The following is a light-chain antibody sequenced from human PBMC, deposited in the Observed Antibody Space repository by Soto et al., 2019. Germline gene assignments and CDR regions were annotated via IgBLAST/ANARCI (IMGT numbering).Light chain of an antibody. J-gene: IGKJ2*02. Sequence: EIVLTQSPGTLSLSPGERATLSCRASQSVSSSYLAWYQQKPGQAPRLLIYGASSRATGIPDRFSGSGSGTDFILTISRLEPEDFAAYYCQQYGSSPRTFGQGTKLEIK. CDR1: QSVSSSY. CDR2: GAS. V-gene: IGKV3-20*01. CDR3: QQYGSSPRT.